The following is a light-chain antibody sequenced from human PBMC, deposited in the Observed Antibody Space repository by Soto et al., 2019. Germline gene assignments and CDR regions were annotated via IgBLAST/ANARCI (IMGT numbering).Light chain of an antibody. V-gene: IGLV2-8*01. Sequence: QSALTQPPSASGSPGQSVTISCTGTSSDVGAYNYVSWYQQHPGKAPKLMIYDVTTRPSGVPDRFSGSKSGNTASLTVSGLQAEDEADYFCSSYTGSDNLVFGGGTKLTAL. J-gene: IGLJ3*02. CDR2: DVT. CDR1: SSDVGAYNY. CDR3: SSYTGSDNLV.